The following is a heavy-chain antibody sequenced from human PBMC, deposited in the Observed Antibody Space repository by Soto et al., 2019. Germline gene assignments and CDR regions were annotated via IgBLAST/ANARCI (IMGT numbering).Heavy chain of an antibody. CDR3: AWNSGYYLIDDY. Sequence: QVQLVQSGAEEKKPGASVKVSCKASGYTFTSYAMHWVRQAPGQRLEWMGWINAGNGNTKYSQKFQGRVTITRDTSASTAYMELSSLRSEDTAVYYCAWNSGYYLIDDYWGQGTLVTVSS. CDR2: INAGNGNT. D-gene: IGHD3-22*01. V-gene: IGHV1-3*05. J-gene: IGHJ4*02. CDR1: GYTFTSYA.